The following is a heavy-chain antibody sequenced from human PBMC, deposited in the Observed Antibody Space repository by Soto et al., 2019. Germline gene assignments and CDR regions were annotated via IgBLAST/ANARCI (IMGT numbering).Heavy chain of an antibody. J-gene: IGHJ4*02. CDR1: GYTFTNYG. CDR2: ISGYNANT. Sequence: QVQLVQSGAEVKRPGASVKVSCKASGYTFTNYGIIWVRQAPGQGLEWMGWISGYNANTKYAEKRQGRVTMTTDTATSTVYMEVRGLTSDDPAVYYCARDPRYGGDWGQGTLVTVSS. CDR3: ARDPRYGGD. V-gene: IGHV1-18*01. D-gene: IGHD1-1*01.